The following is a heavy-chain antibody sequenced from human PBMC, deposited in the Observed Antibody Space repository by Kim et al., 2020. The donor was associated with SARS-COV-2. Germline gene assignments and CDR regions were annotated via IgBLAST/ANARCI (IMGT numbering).Heavy chain of an antibody. V-gene: IGHV1-69*04. D-gene: IGHD5-12*01. CDR3: ARDAGYDFHWFDP. J-gene: IGHJ5*02. Sequence: YAQKFQGRVTITADKATSTAYMELSSLRSEDTAVYYCARDAGYDFHWFDPWGQGTLVTVSS.